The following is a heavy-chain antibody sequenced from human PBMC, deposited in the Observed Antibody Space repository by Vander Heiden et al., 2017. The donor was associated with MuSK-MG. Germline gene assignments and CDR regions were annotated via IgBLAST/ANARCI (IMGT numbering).Heavy chain of an antibody. CDR2: INPSGGST. J-gene: IGHJ4*02. CDR1: GDTFNSCY. D-gene: IGHD5-12*01. Sequence: QVQLVQSGAEVKKPGASVKVSCKASGDTFNSCYMHWVRQAPGQGLEWMGIINPSGGSTSYAQKFQGRVTMTRDTSTSTVYMELSSLRSEDTAVYYCARDRSPAGVATSYYFDYWGQGTLVTVSS. CDR3: ARDRSPAGVATSYYFDY. V-gene: IGHV1-46*02.